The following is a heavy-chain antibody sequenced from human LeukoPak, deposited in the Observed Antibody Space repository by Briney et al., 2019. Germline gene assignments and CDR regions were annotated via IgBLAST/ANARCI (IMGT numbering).Heavy chain of an antibody. CDR1: GGSFSGYY. J-gene: IGHJ5*02. CDR3: ARDLRIVGAAMADWFDP. CDR2: IYTSGST. Sequence: SETLSLTCAVYGGSFSGYYWSWIRQPAGKGLEWIGRIYTSGSTNYNPSLKSRVTMSVDTSKNQFSLKLSSVTAADTAVYYCARDLRIVGAAMADWFDPWGQGTLVTVSS. D-gene: IGHD1-26*01. V-gene: IGHV4-4*07.